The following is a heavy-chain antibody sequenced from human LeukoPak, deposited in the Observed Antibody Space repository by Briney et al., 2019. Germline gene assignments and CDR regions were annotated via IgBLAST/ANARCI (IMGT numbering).Heavy chain of an antibody. CDR3: ARDLHYDSSGYYSIGAFDI. Sequence: GGSLRLSCAASGFTFSSYAMSWVRQAPGKGLEWVSVIYSGGSTYYADSVKGRFTISRDNSKNTLYLQMNSLRAEDTAVYYCARDLHYDSSGYYSIGAFDIWGQGTMVTVSS. D-gene: IGHD3-22*01. CDR2: IYSGGST. J-gene: IGHJ3*02. V-gene: IGHV3-53*01. CDR1: GFTFSSYA.